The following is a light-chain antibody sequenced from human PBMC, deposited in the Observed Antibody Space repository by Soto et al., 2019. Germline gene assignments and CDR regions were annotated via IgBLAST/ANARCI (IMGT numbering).Light chain of an antibody. CDR1: QSLVHSDGIAY. Sequence: DVVMTQSPLSLPVTLVRPASISCRSNQSLVHSDGIAYFSWFQQRPGRSPRRLIYKVSNRDSGVPARFSGSGSGTDFALKISRVEAEDVGVYYCMQGTHWPITFGQGTRLEIK. V-gene: IGKV2-30*02. J-gene: IGKJ5*01. CDR2: KVS. CDR3: MQGTHWPIT.